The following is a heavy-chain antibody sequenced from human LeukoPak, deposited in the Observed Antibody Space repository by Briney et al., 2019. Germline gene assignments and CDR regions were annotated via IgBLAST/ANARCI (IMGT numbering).Heavy chain of an antibody. CDR3: ARGRWFDP. Sequence: PSETLSLTCAVYGGSFSGYYWSWIRQPPGKGLEWIGEINHSGSTNYNPSLKSRVTISVDTSKNQFSLKLSSVTAADTAVYYCARGRWFDPWGQGTLVTVSS. V-gene: IGHV4-34*01. J-gene: IGHJ5*02. CDR1: GGSFSGYY. CDR2: INHSGST.